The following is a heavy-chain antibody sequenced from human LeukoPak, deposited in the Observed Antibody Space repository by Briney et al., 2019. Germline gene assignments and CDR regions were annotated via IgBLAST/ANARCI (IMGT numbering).Heavy chain of an antibody. J-gene: IGHJ4*02. CDR2: INHSGST. CDR3: ARGFGDYYGSGTSHFFDY. V-gene: IGHV4-34*01. Sequence: SETLSLTCAAYGGSFSGYYWSWIRQPPGKGLEWIGEINHSGSTSYNPSLKSRVTISVDTSKNQFSLKLSSVTAADTAVYYCARGFGDYYGSGTSHFFDYWGQGTLVTVSS. D-gene: IGHD3-10*01. CDR1: GGSFSGYY.